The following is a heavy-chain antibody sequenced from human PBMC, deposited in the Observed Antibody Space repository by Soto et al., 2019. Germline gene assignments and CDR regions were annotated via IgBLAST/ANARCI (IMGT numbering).Heavy chain of an antibody. CDR3: ARQGTREKSGGRNWFDP. D-gene: IGHD3-16*01. V-gene: IGHV5-51*01. Sequence: GESLKISCKGSGYSFTSYWIGWVRQMPGKGLEWMGIIYPGDSDTRYSPSFQGQVTISADKSISTAYLQWSSLKASDTAMYYCARQGTREKSGGRNWFDPWGQGTLVTVSS. CDR1: GYSFTSYW. CDR2: IYPGDSDT. J-gene: IGHJ5*02.